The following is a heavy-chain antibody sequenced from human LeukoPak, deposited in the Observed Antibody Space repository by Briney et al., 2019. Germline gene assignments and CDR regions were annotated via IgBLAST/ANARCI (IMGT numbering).Heavy chain of an antibody. V-gene: IGHV1-69*04. J-gene: IGHJ4*02. CDR1: GGTFSSYA. Sequence: SVKVSCKASGGTFSSYAISWVRQAPGQGLEWMGRIIPILGIANYAQKFQGRVTITADKSTSTAYMELSSLRAEDTAVYYCARLVGNGDYVGHWGQGTLVTVSS. D-gene: IGHD4-17*01. CDR3: ARLVGNGDYVGH. CDR2: IIPILGIA.